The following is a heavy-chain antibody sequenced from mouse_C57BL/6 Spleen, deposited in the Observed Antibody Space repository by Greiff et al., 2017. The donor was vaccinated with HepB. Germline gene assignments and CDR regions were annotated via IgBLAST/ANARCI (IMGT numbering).Heavy chain of an antibody. Sequence: EVQLVESGGGLVKPGGSLKLSCAASGFTFSSYAMSWVRQTPEKRLEWVATISDGGSYTYYPDNVKGRFTISRDNAKNNLYLQMSHLKSEDTAMYYCARDRITTARDYFDYWGQGTTLTVSS. D-gene: IGHD1-2*01. J-gene: IGHJ2*01. CDR1: GFTFSSYA. CDR3: ARDRITTARDYFDY. CDR2: ISDGGSYT. V-gene: IGHV5-4*01.